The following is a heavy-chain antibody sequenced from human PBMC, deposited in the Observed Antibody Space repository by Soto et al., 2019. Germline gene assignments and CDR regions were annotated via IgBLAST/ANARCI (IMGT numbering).Heavy chain of an antibody. D-gene: IGHD2-15*01. Sequence: PGGSLRLTCAASGFTFSDASMSWVRQAPGKGLEWVGRIKSKSDGGTTEYAAPVRGRFTISRDDSKNTLYLQMNSLKTEDTAVYYCTTDLWRIAVVVASTGYFNPWGQGTPVTVSS. V-gene: IGHV3-15*01. J-gene: IGHJ5*02. CDR1: GFTFSDAS. CDR2: IKSKSDGGTT. CDR3: TTDLWRIAVVVASTGYFNP.